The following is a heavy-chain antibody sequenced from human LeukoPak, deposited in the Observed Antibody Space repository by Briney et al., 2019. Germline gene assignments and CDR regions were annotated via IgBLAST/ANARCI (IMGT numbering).Heavy chain of an antibody. V-gene: IGHV4-39*07. CDR2: IHYNGNA. CDR3: ARDFPYDSSGYYSTYYWYFDL. CDR1: GGSISSGSYY. D-gene: IGHD3-22*01. Sequence: SETLSLTCSVSGGSISSGSYYWAWIRQPPGKGLEWIASIHYNGNAFYNPSLKSRVTISIDTSKNQFSLKLSSVTAADTAVYYCARDFPYDSSGYYSTYYWYFDLWGRGTLVTVSS. J-gene: IGHJ2*01.